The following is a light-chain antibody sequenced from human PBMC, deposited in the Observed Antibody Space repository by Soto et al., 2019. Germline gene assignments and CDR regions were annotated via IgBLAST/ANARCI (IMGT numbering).Light chain of an antibody. Sequence: EVVLTQSPVTLSLSPGERATLSCRASQSVSSYLAWYQKKPGQAPMLLIYAASSRATGIPDRFSGSGSGTDFNLTISRLETEDFAVYYCQQYGSSTITFGQGTRLEIK. J-gene: IGKJ5*01. CDR3: QQYGSSTIT. V-gene: IGKV3-20*01. CDR2: AAS. CDR1: QSVSSY.